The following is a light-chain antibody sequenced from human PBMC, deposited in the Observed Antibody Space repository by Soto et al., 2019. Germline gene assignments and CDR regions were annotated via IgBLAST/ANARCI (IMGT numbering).Light chain of an antibody. CDR3: ASYTANSPVV. CDR2: DVG. Sequence: QSALTQPPSVSGSPGQSVTISCTGTSSDIGGYNYVSWYQQHAGKAPKLMIYDVGDRPSGVSNRFSGSKSGNTASLTISGLQVEDEAVYYCASYTANSPVVFGGGTKLTVL. J-gene: IGLJ2*01. V-gene: IGLV2-14*03. CDR1: SSDIGGYNY.